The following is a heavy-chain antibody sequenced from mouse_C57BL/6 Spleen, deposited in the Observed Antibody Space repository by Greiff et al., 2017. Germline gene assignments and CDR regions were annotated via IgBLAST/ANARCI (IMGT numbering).Heavy chain of an antibody. CDR3: ARGEQDY. J-gene: IGHJ2*01. CDR2: ISSGSSTI. Sequence: EVKLQESGGGLVKPGGSLKLSCAASGFTFSDYGMHWVRQAPEKGLEWVAYISSGSSTIYYADTVKGRFTIARDNAKNTLFLQMTSLRSEDTAMYYCARGEQDYWGQGTTLTVSS. V-gene: IGHV5-17*01. CDR1: GFTFSDYG.